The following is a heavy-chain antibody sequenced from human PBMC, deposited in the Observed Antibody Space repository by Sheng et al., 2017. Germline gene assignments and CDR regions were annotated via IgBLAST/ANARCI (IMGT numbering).Heavy chain of an antibody. J-gene: IGHJ5*02. CDR3: ARGRRSGGIAARSRWFDP. V-gene: IGHV1-8*03. CDR2: MNPNSGNT. CDR1: GYTFTSYD. Sequence: QVQLVQSGAEVKKPGASVKVSCKASGYTFTSYDINWVRQATGQGLEWMGWMNPNSGNTGYAQKFQGRVTITRNTSISTAYMELSSLRSEDTAVYYCARGRRSGGIAARSRWFDPWGQGTLVTVSS. D-gene: IGHD6-6*01.